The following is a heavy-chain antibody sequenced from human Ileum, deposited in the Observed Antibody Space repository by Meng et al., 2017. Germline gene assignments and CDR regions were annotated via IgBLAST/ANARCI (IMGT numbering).Heavy chain of an antibody. CDR3: AKARSSSWALNYFDY. J-gene: IGHJ4*02. CDR2: ISDSGGST. V-gene: IGHV3-23*01. D-gene: IGHD6-13*01. CDR1: GFSFSDYF. Sequence: GESLKISCAASGFSFSDYFMTWIRQAPGKGLEWVSTISDSGGSTFDADSVKGRFTISRDNSKNTLYLQMNSLRAEDTAVYYCAKARSSSWALNYFDYWGQGTLVTVSS.